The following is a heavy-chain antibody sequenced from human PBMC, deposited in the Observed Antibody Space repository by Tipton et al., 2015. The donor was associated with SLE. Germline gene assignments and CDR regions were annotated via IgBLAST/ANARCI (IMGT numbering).Heavy chain of an antibody. Sequence: TLSLTCSVSGGSISSNSWIWIRQPPGKGLDWIGYISYGGGTNYNPSLKSRVTISVDTAKNQFSLKLTSVTAADTAVYHCARLRKPYTYGSGGYYIDYWGQGTLVTVSS. CDR1: GGSISSNS. CDR3: ARLRKPYTYGSGGYYIDY. D-gene: IGHD3-3*01. CDR2: ISYGGGT. V-gene: IGHV4-59*12. J-gene: IGHJ4*02.